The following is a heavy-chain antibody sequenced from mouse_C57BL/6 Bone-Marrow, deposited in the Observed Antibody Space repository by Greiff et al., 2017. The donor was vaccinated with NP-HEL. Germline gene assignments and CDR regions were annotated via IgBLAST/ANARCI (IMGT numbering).Heavy chain of an antibody. CDR3: ARNRYYGAFWYFDV. V-gene: IGHV1-18*01. D-gene: IGHD1-1*01. Sequence: VQLQQSGPELVKPGASVKIPCKASGYTFTDYNMDWVKQSHGKSLEWIGDINPNNGGTIYNQKFKGKATLTVDKSPSAAYMELRSLTSEDTAVYYCARNRYYGAFWYFDVWGTGTTVTVSS. CDR2: INPNNGGT. CDR1: GYTFTDYN. J-gene: IGHJ1*03.